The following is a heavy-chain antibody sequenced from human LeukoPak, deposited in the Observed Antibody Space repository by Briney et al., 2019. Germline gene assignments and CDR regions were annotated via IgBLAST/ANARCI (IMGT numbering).Heavy chain of an antibody. D-gene: IGHD6-19*01. CDR1: GFTFDDYA. Sequence: PGGSLGLSCAASGFTFDDYAMHWVRQAPGKGLEWVSGISWNSGSIGYADSVKGRFTISRDNAKNSLYLQMNSLRAEDTALYYCAKDLTLDASGYFDYWGQGTLVTVSS. V-gene: IGHV3-9*01. J-gene: IGHJ4*02. CDR3: AKDLTLDASGYFDY. CDR2: ISWNSGSI.